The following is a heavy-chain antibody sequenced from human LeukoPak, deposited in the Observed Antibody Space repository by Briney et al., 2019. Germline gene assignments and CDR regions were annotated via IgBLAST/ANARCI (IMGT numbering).Heavy chain of an antibody. D-gene: IGHD6-19*01. V-gene: IGHV3-21*01. CDR1: GFTFSSYS. Sequence: GGSLRLSCAASGFTFSSYSMNWVRQAPGKGLEWVSSISSSSSYIYYADSVKGRSTISRDNAKNSLYLQMNSLRAEGTAVYYCARDSSIAVAGTGGYWGQGTLVTVSS. J-gene: IGHJ4*02. CDR2: ISSSSSYI. CDR3: ARDSSIAVAGTGGY.